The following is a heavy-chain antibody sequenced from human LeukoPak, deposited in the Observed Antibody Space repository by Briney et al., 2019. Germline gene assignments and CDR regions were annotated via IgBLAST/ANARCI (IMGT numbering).Heavy chain of an antibody. CDR1: GFTYA. D-gene: IGHD6-19*01. J-gene: IGHJ4*02. CDR2: INWIGGSP. V-gene: IGHV3-20*04. CDR3: ARRFGIAVAGPFDY. Sequence: GGSLRLSCVASGFTYAVTWVSQAPGKGLEWVSGINWIGGSPGYADSVKGRFTISRDNAKNSLYLQMNSLSAEDTALYYCARRFGIAVAGPFDYWGQGTLVTVSS.